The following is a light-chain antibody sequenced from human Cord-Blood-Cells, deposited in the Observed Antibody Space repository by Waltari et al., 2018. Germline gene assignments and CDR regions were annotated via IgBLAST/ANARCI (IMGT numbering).Light chain of an antibody. CDR1: QGISSW. Sequence: DIRMTQSPSSVSASVGERVPSICRGSQGISSWLAWYQEKPGKAPKLLIYAASSLQRGIPTRFSCSRYWTHFTLTIRTLQAADYASHYCQQANSSPYRFGQGAKLQI. J-gene: IGKJ2*03. V-gene: IGKV1-12*01. CDR3: QQANSSPYR. CDR2: AAS.